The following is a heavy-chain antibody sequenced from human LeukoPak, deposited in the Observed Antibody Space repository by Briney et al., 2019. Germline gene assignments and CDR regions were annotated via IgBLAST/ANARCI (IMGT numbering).Heavy chain of an antibody. CDR1: GYTFSNYG. CDR2: INTYSGNT. V-gene: IGHV1-18*01. Sequence: ASVKISCKASGYTFSNYGITWVRQAPGQGLEWMGWINTYSGNTNYAQKLQGRVTMTTDTSTSTAYMELRSLRSDDTAVYYCARGRLEYQLTWGQGTLVTVSS. CDR3: ARGRLEYQLT. J-gene: IGHJ5*02. D-gene: IGHD2-2*01.